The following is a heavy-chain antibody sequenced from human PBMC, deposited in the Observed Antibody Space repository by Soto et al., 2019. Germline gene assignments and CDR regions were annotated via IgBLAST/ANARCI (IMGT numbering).Heavy chain of an antibody. CDR1: GFTVTNNH. D-gene: IGHD5-12*01. V-gene: IGHV3-53*01. CDR2: FYSGGIT. J-gene: IGHJ4*02. Sequence: GGSLRLSCAASGFTVTNNHMSWVRQPPGKGLEWVSLFYSGGITSYADSVRGRFTISRDNSKNTLFLQMNSLRAEDTAVYYCARTIISAYYYFDYWGQGTLVTVSS. CDR3: ARTIISAYYYFDY.